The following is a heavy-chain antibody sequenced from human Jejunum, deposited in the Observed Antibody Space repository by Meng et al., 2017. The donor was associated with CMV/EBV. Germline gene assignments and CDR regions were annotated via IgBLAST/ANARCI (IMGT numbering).Heavy chain of an antibody. CDR3: ARVFGVAYFDS. Sequence: KAACYTFSNYGLTCVRRAPGQGLEWMGYISPYNDNANYAQKFQGRVTMTRDTSTSTAYMELRSLRADDTAVYYCARVFGVAYFDSWGQGTLVTVSS. CDR1: CYTFSNYG. V-gene: IGHV1-18*01. CDR2: ISPYNDNA. J-gene: IGHJ4*02. D-gene: IGHD3-3*01.